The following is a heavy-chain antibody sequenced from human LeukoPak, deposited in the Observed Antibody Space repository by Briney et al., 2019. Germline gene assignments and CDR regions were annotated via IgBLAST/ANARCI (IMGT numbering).Heavy chain of an antibody. J-gene: IGHJ4*02. V-gene: IGHV4-34*01. CDR2: INHSGST. Sequence: SETLSLTCAAYGGSFSGYYWSWIRQPPGKGLEWIGEINHSGSTNYNPSLKSRVTISVDTSKNQFSLKLSSVTAADTAVYYCARRWDGFDYWGQGTLVTVSS. CDR1: GGSFSGYY. CDR3: ARRWDGFDY. D-gene: IGHD1-26*01.